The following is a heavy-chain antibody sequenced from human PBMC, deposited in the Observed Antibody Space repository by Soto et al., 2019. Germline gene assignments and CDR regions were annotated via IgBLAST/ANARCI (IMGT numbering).Heavy chain of an antibody. V-gene: IGHV3-74*01. CDR1: GFTFSSYW. CDR2: INSDGSST. CDR3: ARGGGGYFYDSSGYSDY. Sequence: EVQLVESGGGLVQPGGSLRLSCAASGFTFSSYWMHWVRQAPGKGLVWVSRINSDGSSTSYADSVKGRFTISRDNAKNTLYLQMNSLRAEDTAVYYCARGGGGYFYDSSGYSDYWGQGTLVTVSS. D-gene: IGHD3-22*01. J-gene: IGHJ4*02.